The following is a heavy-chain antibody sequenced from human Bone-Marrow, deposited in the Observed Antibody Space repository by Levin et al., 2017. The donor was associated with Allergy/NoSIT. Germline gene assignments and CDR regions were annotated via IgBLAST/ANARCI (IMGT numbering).Heavy chain of an antibody. CDR3: AREGRIDAFDI. Sequence: GSLRLSCTVSGGSISSYYWSWIRQPPGKGLEWIGYIYYSGSTNYNPSLKSRVTISVDTSKNQFSLKLSSVTAADTAVYYCAREGRIDAFDIWGQGTMVTVSS. CDR1: GGSISSYY. V-gene: IGHV4-59*01. CDR2: IYYSGST. J-gene: IGHJ3*02.